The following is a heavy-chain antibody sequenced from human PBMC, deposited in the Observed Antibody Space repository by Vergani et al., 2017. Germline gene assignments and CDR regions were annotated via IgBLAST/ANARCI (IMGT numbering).Heavy chain of an antibody. Sequence: QVHLVESGGGVVQPGGSLRLSCAASEFTISAYGMRWVRQAPGKGLEWVAFIWYDGSKKYYTDSVKGRFTISRDNARNTLFLQLNDLRAEDTAVYYCARQESDGWHVDYWGQGTLVTVSS. D-gene: IGHD5-24*01. J-gene: IGHJ4*02. V-gene: IGHV3-33*01. CDR3: ARQESDGWHVDY. CDR1: EFTISAYG. CDR2: IWYDGSKK.